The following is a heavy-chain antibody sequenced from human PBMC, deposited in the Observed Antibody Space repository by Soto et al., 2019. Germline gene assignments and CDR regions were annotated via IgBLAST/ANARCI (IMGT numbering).Heavy chain of an antibody. J-gene: IGHJ6*03. V-gene: IGHV3-23*01. CDR2: ISGSGGST. D-gene: IGHD6-6*01. CDR1: GFTFSSYA. Sequence: GGSLRLSCAASGFTFSSYAMSWVRQVPGKGLEWVSAISGSGGSTYYADSVKGRFTISRDNSKNTLYLQMNSLRAEDTAVYYCAKYGSSSPYYYYYMDVWGKGTTVTVSS. CDR3: AKYGSSSPYYYYYMDV.